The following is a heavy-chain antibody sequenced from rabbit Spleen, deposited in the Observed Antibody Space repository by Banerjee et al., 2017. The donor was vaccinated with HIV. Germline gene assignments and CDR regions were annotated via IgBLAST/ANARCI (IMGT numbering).Heavy chain of an antibody. D-gene: IGHD8-1*01. CDR2: INAVTGKA. CDR1: GFSFSNKAV. J-gene: IGHJ4*01. CDR3: ARGEYFTVGFSSYAIYLDL. V-gene: IGHV1S45*01. Sequence: QEQLVESGGGLVKPEGSLKLSCTASGFSFSNKAVMCWVRQAPGKGLEWIACINAVTGKAVYASWAKGRSTFSKASSTTVTLQLSSLTAADTATYFCARGEYFTVGFSSYAIYLDLWGPGTLVTVS.